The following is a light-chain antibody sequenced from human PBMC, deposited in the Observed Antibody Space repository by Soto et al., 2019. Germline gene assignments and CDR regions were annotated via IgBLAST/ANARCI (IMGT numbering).Light chain of an antibody. CDR3: QQLNSFPIP. CDR1: QGISSF. V-gene: IGKV1-9*01. J-gene: IGKJ3*01. CDR2: GAS. Sequence: IQLTQSPSSLSVSVGDRVTITCRASQGISSFLAWYQQKPGKAPNLLIYGASTLQSGVPSRFSGSGSGTDFTLTICSLQPEDFATYYCQQLNSFPIPFGPGTKVDIK.